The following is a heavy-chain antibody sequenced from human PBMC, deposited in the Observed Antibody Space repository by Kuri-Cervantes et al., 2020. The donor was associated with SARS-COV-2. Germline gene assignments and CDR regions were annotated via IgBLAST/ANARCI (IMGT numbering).Heavy chain of an antibody. D-gene: IGHD5-18*01. CDR2: IIPIFGIA. CDR1: EGTFSNYA. Sequence: SVKVSCKASEGTFSNYAISWVRQAPGQGLEWMGGIIPIFGIANNAQKFQGRVTMTRDTSISTAYMELSRLRSDDTAVYYCARDLAGGQLWPFFDYWGQGTLVTVSS. CDR3: ARDLAGGQLWPFFDY. V-gene: IGHV1-69*10. J-gene: IGHJ4*02.